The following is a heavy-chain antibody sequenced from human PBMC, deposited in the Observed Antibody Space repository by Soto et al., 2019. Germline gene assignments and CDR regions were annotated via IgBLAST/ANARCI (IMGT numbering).Heavy chain of an antibody. CDR1: GYSFTSYW. V-gene: IGHV5-10-1*01. CDR3: ASEGTLEWSTGYYYGMDV. Sequence: PGESLKISCQGSGYSFTSYWISWVRQMPGKGLEWMGRIDPSDSYTNYSPSFRGHVTISADKSISTAYLQWSSLKASDTAMYYCASEGTLEWSTGYYYGMDVWGQGTTVTVSS. J-gene: IGHJ6*02. D-gene: IGHD3-3*01. CDR2: IDPSDSYT.